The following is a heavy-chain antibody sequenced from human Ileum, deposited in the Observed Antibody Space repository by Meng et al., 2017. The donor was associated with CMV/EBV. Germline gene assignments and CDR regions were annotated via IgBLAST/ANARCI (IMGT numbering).Heavy chain of an antibody. V-gene: IGHV4-61*01. CDR2: AST. CDR3: ARDHWGSLDY. D-gene: IGHD7-27*01. J-gene: IGHJ4*02. Sequence: QVQLQESGPGLVRPSETLSLICTVSGASVTTSHYQWGWIRQPPGKGLEWIGYASTNYNPSLKSRLTISLDTSKNQVSLKLTSVTAADTAVYYCARDHWGSLDYWGQGILVTVSS. CDR1: GASVTTSHYQ.